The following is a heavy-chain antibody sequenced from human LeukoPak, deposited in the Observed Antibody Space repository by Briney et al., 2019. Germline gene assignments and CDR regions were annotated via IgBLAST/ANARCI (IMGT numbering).Heavy chain of an antibody. Sequence: SETLSLTCTVSGGSISSRSYYWGWIRQPPGKGLEWIGSIYYSGSTYYNPSLKSRVTISIDTSKKQFSLKMGSVTAADTAVYYCAGEGRDYEDFDYWGQGTLVTVSS. CDR3: AGEGRDYEDFDY. CDR1: GGSISSRSYY. D-gene: IGHD4-17*01. J-gene: IGHJ4*02. V-gene: IGHV4-39*07. CDR2: IYYSGST.